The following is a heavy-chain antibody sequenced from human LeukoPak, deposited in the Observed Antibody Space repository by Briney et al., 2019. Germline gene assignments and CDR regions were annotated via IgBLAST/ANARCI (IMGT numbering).Heavy chain of an antibody. CDR1: GFTFSSYG. CDR3: ARWDVVVVAVDY. Sequence: GGSLRLSCAASGFTFSSYGMHWVRQAPGKGLEWVAFIRYDGSNKYYADSVKGRFTISRDNSKNTLYLQMNSLRAEDTAVYYCARWDVVVVAVDYWGQGTLVTVSS. V-gene: IGHV3-30*02. CDR2: IRYDGSNK. J-gene: IGHJ4*02. D-gene: IGHD2-15*01.